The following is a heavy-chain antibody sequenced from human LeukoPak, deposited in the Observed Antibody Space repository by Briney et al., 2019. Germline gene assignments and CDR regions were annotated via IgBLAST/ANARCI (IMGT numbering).Heavy chain of an antibody. D-gene: IGHD1-26*01. CDR3: ARIIVGATDLNAFDI. CDR2: IGTAGDT. Sequence: GGSLRLSCAASGFTFSSYDMHWVRQAPGKGLEWVSAIGTAGDTYYPGSVKGRFTISRENAKNSLYLQMNSLRAGDTAVYYCARIIVGATDLNAFDIWGQGTMVTVSS. CDR1: GFTFSSYD. V-gene: IGHV3-13*01. J-gene: IGHJ3*02.